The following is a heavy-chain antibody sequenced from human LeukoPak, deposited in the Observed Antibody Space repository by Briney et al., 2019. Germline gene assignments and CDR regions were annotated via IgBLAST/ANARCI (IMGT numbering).Heavy chain of an antibody. Sequence: SETLSLTCTVSGYSISCGYYWGWIRQPPGKGLEWIGGIYHSGSTYYNPSLKSRVTITVDTSKNQFSLKLSSVTAADTAVYYCARDRMTTGPDDAFDIWGQGTMVTVSS. J-gene: IGHJ3*02. CDR2: IYHSGST. CDR1: GYSISCGYY. D-gene: IGHD4-11*01. CDR3: ARDRMTTGPDDAFDI. V-gene: IGHV4-38-2*02.